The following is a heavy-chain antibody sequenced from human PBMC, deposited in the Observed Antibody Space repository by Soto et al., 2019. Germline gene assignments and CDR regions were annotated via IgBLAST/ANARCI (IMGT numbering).Heavy chain of an antibody. V-gene: IGHV4-59*01. Sequence: PSETLSLTCTVSGGSINSYYWSWIRQSPGKRMEWIGYVHHSWGSSYNPSLKSRVTISVDTSKNQFSLKLSSVTAADTAVYYCARRYGASFDYWGQGTLVTVSS. J-gene: IGHJ4*02. CDR2: VHHSWGS. D-gene: IGHD4-17*01. CDR1: GGSINSYY. CDR3: ARRYGASFDY.